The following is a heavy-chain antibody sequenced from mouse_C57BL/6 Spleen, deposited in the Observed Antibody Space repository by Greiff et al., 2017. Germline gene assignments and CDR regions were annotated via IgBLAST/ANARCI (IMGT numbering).Heavy chain of an antibody. CDR2: FHPYNDDT. V-gene: IGHV1-47*01. J-gene: IGHJ3*01. Sequence: VKLQESGAELVKPGASVKMSCKASGYTFTTYPIEWMKQNHGKSLEWIGNFHPYNDDTKYNEKFKGKATFTVEKSSSTVYLERRRLTSDVSAVDYCARLRDGVFAYCGQVTLVTVST. CDR1: GYTFTTYP. CDR3: ARLRDGVFAY.